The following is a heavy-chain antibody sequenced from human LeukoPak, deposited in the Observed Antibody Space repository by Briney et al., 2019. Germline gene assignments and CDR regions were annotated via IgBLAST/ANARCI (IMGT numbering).Heavy chain of an antibody. D-gene: IGHD3-22*01. CDR2: IYYSGST. CDR3: ARVSHYDSSGYYYFDY. Sequence: SETLSLTCTVSGGSISSGDYYWSWIRQPPGKGLEWIGNIYYSGSTYYNPSLKSRVTISVDTSKNQFSLKLSSVTAADTAVYYCARVSHYDSSGYYYFDYWGQGTLVTVSS. J-gene: IGHJ4*02. CDR1: GGSISSGDYY. V-gene: IGHV4-30-4*08.